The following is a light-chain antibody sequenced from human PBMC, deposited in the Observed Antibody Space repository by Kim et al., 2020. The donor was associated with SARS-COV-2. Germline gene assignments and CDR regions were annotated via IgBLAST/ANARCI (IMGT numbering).Light chain of an antibody. Sequence: ATINCKSSQSVLYSSNNKNYLAWYQQKPGQPPKLLIYWASTWESGVPDRFSGSGSGTDFTLTISSLQAEDVAVYYCQQYYSTPPYTFGQGTKLEI. J-gene: IGKJ2*01. CDR2: WAS. CDR1: QSVLYSSNNKNY. V-gene: IGKV4-1*01. CDR3: QQYYSTPPYT.